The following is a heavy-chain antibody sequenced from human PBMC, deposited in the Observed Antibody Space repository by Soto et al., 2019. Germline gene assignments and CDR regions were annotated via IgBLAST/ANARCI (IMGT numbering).Heavy chain of an antibody. J-gene: IGHJ5*02. CDR1: GLVFNNYA. V-gene: IGHV3-30*18. D-gene: IGHD2-21*01. Sequence: GGSLRLSCEVSGLVFNNYAMSWVRQARGKGLEWVAVISYDGSNKYYADSVKGRFTISRDNSKNTLYLQMNSLRAEDTAVYYYAKDHGVVVILSWFDPWGQGTLVTVSS. CDR3: AKDHGVVVILSWFDP. CDR2: ISYDGSNK.